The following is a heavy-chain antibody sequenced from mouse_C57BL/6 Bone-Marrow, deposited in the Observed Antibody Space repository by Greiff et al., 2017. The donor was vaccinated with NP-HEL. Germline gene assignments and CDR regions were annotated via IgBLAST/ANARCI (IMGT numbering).Heavy chain of an antibody. CDR1: GYTFTDYY. J-gene: IGHJ2*01. V-gene: IGHV1-19*01. Sequence: VQLQQSGPVLVKPGASVKMSCKASGYTFTDYYMNWVKQSHGKSLEWIGVINPYNGGTSYNQKFKGKATLTVDKSSSTAYMELNSLTSEDSAVYYCARKKNGAPYYFDYWGQGTTLTVSS. CDR2: INPYNGGT. CDR3: ARKKNGAPYYFDY.